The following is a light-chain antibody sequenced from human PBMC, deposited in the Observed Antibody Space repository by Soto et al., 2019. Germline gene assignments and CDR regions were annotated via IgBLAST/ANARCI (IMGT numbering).Light chain of an antibody. V-gene: IGLV8-61*01. J-gene: IGLJ3*02. CDR1: SGSVSTRYY. Sequence: QTVVTQEPSFSVSPGGTVTLTCGLSSGSVSTRYYPSWYQQTPGQAPRTLIYNTNIRSSGVPDRFSGSILGNKAALTITGAQADDESDYYCVLYMGSGIWVFGGGTQLTVL. CDR3: VLYMGSGIWV. CDR2: NTN.